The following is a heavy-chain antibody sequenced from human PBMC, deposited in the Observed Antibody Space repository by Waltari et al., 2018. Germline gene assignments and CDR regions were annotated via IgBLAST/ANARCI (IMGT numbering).Heavy chain of an antibody. D-gene: IGHD3-3*01. V-gene: IGHV4-39*01. CDR3: ARRDHDFWSGYFSV. Sequence: QLQLQESGPGLVRASETLSLTCTVPGDSVHHANYYWGWVRQSPRKGLEWIGTIYYTGSTSYNPSLKSRVTVSIDTSKNQFSLKLSSVTAADTAVYFCARRDHDFWSGYFSVWGQGTTVTVSS. J-gene: IGHJ6*02. CDR2: IYYTGST. CDR1: GDSVHHANYY.